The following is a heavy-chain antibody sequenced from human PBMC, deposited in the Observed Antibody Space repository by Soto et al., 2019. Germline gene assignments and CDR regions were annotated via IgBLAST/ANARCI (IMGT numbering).Heavy chain of an antibody. Sequence: SETLSLTCAVYGGSFSGYYWSWIRQPPGKGLEWIGEINHSGSTNYNPSLKSRVTISVDTSKNQFSLKLSSVTAADTAVYYCAKSQGIAAAGTNDYWGQGTLVTVSS. J-gene: IGHJ4*02. CDR3: AKSQGIAAAGTNDY. D-gene: IGHD6-13*01. V-gene: IGHV4-34*01. CDR2: INHSGST. CDR1: GGSFSGYY.